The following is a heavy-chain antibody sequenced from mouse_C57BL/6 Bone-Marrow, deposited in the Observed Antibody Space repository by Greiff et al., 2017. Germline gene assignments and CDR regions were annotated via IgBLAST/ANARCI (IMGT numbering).Heavy chain of an antibody. V-gene: IGHV5-15*04. D-gene: IGHD3-3*01. J-gene: IGHJ4*01. CDR2: LSNLAYSI. CDR3: ARHGQAMDY. CDR1: GFTFSDYG. Sequence: EVMLVESGGGLVQPGGSLKLSCAASGFTFSDYGMAWVRQAPRKGPEWVAFLSNLAYSIYYADNETGRFTISRENAKNTLYLEMSSLRSEDTAMYYCARHGQAMDYWGQGTSVTVSS.